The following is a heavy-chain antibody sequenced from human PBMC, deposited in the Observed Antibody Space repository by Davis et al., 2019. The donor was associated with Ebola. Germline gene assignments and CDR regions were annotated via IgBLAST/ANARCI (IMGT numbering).Heavy chain of an antibody. CDR2: VSHSEREK. V-gene: IGHV3-30*04. Sequence: GESLKISCAASGFTFRNYAMHWVRQAPGKGLEWVAVVSHSEREKFYADSVKGRFTISRDNSENTLYLQMNSLTADDTAVYYCAKGAGSGSLGNGMDVWGLGTTVTVS. CDR3: AKGAGSGSLGNGMDV. J-gene: IGHJ6*02. CDR1: GFTFRNYA. D-gene: IGHD3-10*01.